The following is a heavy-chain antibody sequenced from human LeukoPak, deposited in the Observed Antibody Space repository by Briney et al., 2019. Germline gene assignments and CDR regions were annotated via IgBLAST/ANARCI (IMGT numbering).Heavy chain of an antibody. CDR1: GGSISSSSYY. Sequence: SETLSLTCTVSGGSISSSSYYWGWIRQPPGKGLEWIGSIYYSGSTYYNPSLKSRVTISVDTSKNQFSLKLSSVTAADTAVYYCARQITIFGVDNPLTHDAFDIWGQGTMDTVSS. V-gene: IGHV4-39*01. CDR2: IYYSGST. J-gene: IGHJ3*02. D-gene: IGHD3-3*01. CDR3: ARQITIFGVDNPLTHDAFDI.